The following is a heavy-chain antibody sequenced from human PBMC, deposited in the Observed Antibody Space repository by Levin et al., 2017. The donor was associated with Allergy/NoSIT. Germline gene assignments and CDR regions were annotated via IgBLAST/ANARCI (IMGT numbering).Heavy chain of an antibody. D-gene: IGHD2-2*02. CDR1: GFTLSSYD. V-gene: IGHV3-21*06. Sequence: GESLKISCADSGFTLSSYDMNWVRQAPGKGLEWVSFISRGSRDIYYADSVKGRFTISRDNAKNSLYLQMNSLRVDDTAVYYCARDYTSSGDYWGQGTLVTVSS. CDR3: ARDYTSSGDY. CDR2: ISRGSRDI. J-gene: IGHJ4*02.